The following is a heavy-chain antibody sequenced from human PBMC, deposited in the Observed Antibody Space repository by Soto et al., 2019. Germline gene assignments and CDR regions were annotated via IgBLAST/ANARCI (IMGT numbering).Heavy chain of an antibody. CDR2: ISSSSSTV. CDR3: ARERAALNYFDY. CDR1: GFTFSSYS. J-gene: IGHJ4*02. V-gene: IGHV3-48*01. D-gene: IGHD2-15*01. Sequence: GGSLRLSCAASGFTFSSYSMNWVRQAPGNGLELVSYISSSSSTVYYADAVKGRFTISRCNAENSLYLQMNSLRAEDTAVYYCARERAALNYFDYWGQGTLVTVSS.